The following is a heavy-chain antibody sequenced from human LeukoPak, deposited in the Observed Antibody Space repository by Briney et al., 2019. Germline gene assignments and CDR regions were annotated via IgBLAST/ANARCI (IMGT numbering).Heavy chain of an antibody. J-gene: IGHJ3*02. CDR2: IYSGGST. D-gene: IGHD3-22*01. CDR1: GFTVSSNY. CDR3: ARGPRNYYDSSGYYEDAFDI. Sequence: GGSLRLSCAASGFTVSSNYMSWVRQAPGKGLEWVSVIYSGGSTYYADSVKGRFTISRDNSKNTLYLQMNSLRAEDTAVYYCARGPRNYYDSSGYYEDAFDIWGQGTMVTVSS. V-gene: IGHV3-66*02.